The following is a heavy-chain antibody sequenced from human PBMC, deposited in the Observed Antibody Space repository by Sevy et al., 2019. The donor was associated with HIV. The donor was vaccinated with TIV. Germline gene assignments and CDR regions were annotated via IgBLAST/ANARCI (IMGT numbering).Heavy chain of an antibody. J-gene: IGHJ6*03. V-gene: IGHV3-30*02. D-gene: IGHD3-16*01. CDR3: AKIFSGGVTFYYYYYMDV. Sequence: GGSLRLSCAASGFTFSSYGMHWVRQAPGKGLEWVAFIRYDGSNKYYADSEKGRFTISRDNSKNTLYLQMNSLRAEDTAVYYCAKIFSGGVTFYYYYYMDVWGKGTTVTVS. CDR2: IRYDGSNK. CDR1: GFTFSSYG.